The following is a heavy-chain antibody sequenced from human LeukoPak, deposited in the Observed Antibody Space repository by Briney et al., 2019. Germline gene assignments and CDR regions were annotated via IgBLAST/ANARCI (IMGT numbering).Heavy chain of an antibody. V-gene: IGHV3-21*03. Sequence: PGGSLRLSCAASGFTFSSYSMNWVRQAPGKGLEWVSSISSSSSYIYYADSVKGRFTISRDDSKSIAYLQMNSLKTEDTAVYYCTRDIVVVTAFHGIDYYYYYYMDVWGKGTTVTISS. CDR3: TRDIVVVTAFHGIDYYYYYYMDV. J-gene: IGHJ6*03. D-gene: IGHD2-21*02. CDR2: ISSSSSYI. CDR1: GFTFSSYS.